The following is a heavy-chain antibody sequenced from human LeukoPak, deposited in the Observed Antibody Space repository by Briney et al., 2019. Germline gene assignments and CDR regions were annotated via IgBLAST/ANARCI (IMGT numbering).Heavy chain of an antibody. CDR1: GFTFRTHG. Sequence: GGSLRLSCAVSGFTFRTHGMHWVRQAPGKGLDWVANINKDGSEKYYVDSVKSRFTISIDNAKNSLYLQMNSLRAEDTAVYYCAREGCSGGSCYHNWFDPWGQGTLVTVSS. J-gene: IGHJ5*02. D-gene: IGHD2-15*01. V-gene: IGHV3-7*01. CDR2: INKDGSEK. CDR3: AREGCSGGSCYHNWFDP.